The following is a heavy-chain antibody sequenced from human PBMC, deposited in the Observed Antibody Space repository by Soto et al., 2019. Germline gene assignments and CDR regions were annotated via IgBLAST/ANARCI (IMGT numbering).Heavy chain of an antibody. J-gene: IGHJ6*03. CDR3: SRESGGATATLDYYYFYMDV. D-gene: IGHD5-12*01. Sequence: QVQLVQSGAEVKKPGSSVTVSCNASGYRFSDYYLHWVRQAPGQGPEWMGWMNPNSGDTKYAQKFKGRGTMTRDTSVRTAFMELNWLKSDDTAVYYCSRESGGATATLDYYYFYMDVWGIGTTVTVSS. CDR2: MNPNSGDT. V-gene: IGHV1-2*02. CDR1: GYRFSDYY.